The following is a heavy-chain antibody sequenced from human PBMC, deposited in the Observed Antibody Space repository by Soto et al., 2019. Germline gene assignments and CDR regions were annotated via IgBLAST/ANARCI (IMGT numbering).Heavy chain of an antibody. J-gene: IGHJ4*02. V-gene: IGHV3-15*01. CDR2: IKTKSDGETA. D-gene: IGHD5-18*01. CDR3: AITAMINRDSSTSFDY. Sequence: KTGGSMRLSCASSGLTFSNVWMTLVRQAPGKGLEWVARIKTKSDGETADVAAPVKARFTISRDDSKNTVFPEMNSLKSEDTALYYCAITAMINRDSSTSFDYWGRGTQVTVSS. CDR1: GLTFSNVW.